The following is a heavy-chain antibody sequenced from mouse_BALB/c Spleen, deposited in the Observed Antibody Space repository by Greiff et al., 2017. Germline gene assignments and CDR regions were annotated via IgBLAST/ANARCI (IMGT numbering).Heavy chain of an antibody. J-gene: IGHJ2*01. D-gene: IGHD2-2*01. Sequence: EVQLVESGPDLVKPSQSLSLTCTVTGYSITSGYSWPWIRQFPGNILEWMGYIHYSGSTNYNPSLKSRISITRDTSKNQFFLQFNSVTTEDTATYYCARQEEWLPYFDYWGQGTTLTVSS. CDR2: IHYSGST. CDR1: GYSITSGYS. V-gene: IGHV3-1*02. CDR3: ARQEEWLPYFDY.